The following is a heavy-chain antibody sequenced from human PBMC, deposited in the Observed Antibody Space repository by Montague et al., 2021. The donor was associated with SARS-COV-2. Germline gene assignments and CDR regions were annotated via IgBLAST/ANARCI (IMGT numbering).Heavy chain of an antibody. D-gene: IGHD5-12*01. CDR3: AKGYFHSGYDRSWDYGMDV. V-gene: IGHV3-9*01. CDR1: GFTFEDYA. CDR2: ISWNSGRL. Sequence: SLRFSCAASGFTFEDYAMHWVRQAPGKGLEWVSGISWNSGRLDYADYVKGRFTISRDNAKNSLYLQMNSLRAEDTALYYCAKGYFHSGYDRSWDYGMDVWGQGTTVTVSS. J-gene: IGHJ6*02.